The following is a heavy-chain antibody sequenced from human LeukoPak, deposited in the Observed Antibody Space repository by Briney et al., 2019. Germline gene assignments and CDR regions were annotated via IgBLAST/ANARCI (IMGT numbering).Heavy chain of an antibody. D-gene: IGHD5-24*01. CDR1: GGSCDDYY. J-gene: IGHJ4*02. CDR2: IHPSGIF. Sequence: PSETLSLTCAVYGGSCDDYYCSWLRQPPGKGLEWIGEIHPSGIFYYNSSLLSRVTISIDTSKSQFSLRLTSVTAADTAFYYCARGRDRSKAVDHWGQGSLVTVSS. V-gene: IGHV4-34*01. CDR3: ARGRDRSKAVDH.